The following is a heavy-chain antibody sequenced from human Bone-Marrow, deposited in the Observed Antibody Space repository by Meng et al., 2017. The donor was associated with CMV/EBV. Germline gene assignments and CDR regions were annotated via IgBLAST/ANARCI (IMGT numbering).Heavy chain of an antibody. CDR3: ATTYGGYYDSSGSDY. CDR2: IIVLFDTA. D-gene: IGHD3-22*01. Sequence: QVQLVQSGAEVKKPGYSVKVSCKPSGGAFSSYACSWVRQAPGQGLEWMGGIIVLFDTANYAQKFQGRVTITADESTNTAYMELSSLTSDDTAVYYCATTYGGYYDSSGSDYWGQGTLVTVSS. V-gene: IGHV1-69*01. CDR1: GGAFSSYA. J-gene: IGHJ4*02.